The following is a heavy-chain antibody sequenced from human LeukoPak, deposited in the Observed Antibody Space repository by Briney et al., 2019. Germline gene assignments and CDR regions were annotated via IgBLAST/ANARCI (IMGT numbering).Heavy chain of an antibody. CDR3: ARAVGEATDYGGMGDYFDY. J-gene: IGHJ4*02. CDR1: GGSISSYY. V-gene: IGHV4-59*06. CDR2: IYYSGST. Sequence: SETLSLTCTVSGGSISSYYWSWIRQHPGKGLEWIGYIYYSGSTYYNPSLKGRVTISVDTSKNQFSLKLSSVTAADTAVYYCARAVGEATDYGGMGDYFDYWGQGTLVTVSS. D-gene: IGHD4-23*01.